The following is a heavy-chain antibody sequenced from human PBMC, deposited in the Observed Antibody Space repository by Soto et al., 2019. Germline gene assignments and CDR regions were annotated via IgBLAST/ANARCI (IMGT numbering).Heavy chain of an antibody. CDR1: GGSISSYY. J-gene: IGHJ4*02. D-gene: IGHD4-17*01. CDR2: IYYSGST. V-gene: IGHV4-59*01. CDR3: ARVRRAWVSPTVTTDSPPRAQYYFDY. Sequence: SETLSLTCTVSGGSISSYYWSWIRQPPGKGLEWIGYIYYSGSTNYNPSLKSRVTISVDTSKNQFSLKLSSVTAADTAVYYCARVRRAWVSPTVTTDSPPRAQYYFDYWGQGTLVTVSS.